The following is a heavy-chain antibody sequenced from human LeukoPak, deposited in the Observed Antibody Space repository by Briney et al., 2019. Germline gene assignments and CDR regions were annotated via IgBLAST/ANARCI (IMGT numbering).Heavy chain of an antibody. Sequence: PGGSLRLSCAASGFTFSSYWMSWLRQAPGKGLEWVANIKQDGSEKYYVDSVRGRFTISRDNAKNSLYLQMNSLRDEDMALYYCARDGGFGFLAACDIWGQGTIVTVSS. J-gene: IGHJ3*02. CDR3: ARDGGFGFLAACDI. CDR2: IKQDGSEK. V-gene: IGHV3-7*01. D-gene: IGHD3-10*01. CDR1: GFTFSSYW.